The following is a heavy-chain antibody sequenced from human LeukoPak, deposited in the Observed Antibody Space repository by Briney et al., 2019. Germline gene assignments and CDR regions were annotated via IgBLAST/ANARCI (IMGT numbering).Heavy chain of an antibody. J-gene: IGHJ5*02. CDR3: ARVSRGSFWFDP. V-gene: IGHV1-2*04. CDR1: GYTFTSYG. D-gene: IGHD1-26*01. Sequence: ASVKVSCKASGYTFTSYGISWVRQAPGQGLEWMGWINPDSGGTNYAQKFQGWVTMTRDTSISTVYMELSRLKSDDTAVYYCARVSRGSFWFDPWGQGTLVTVSS. CDR2: INPDSGGT.